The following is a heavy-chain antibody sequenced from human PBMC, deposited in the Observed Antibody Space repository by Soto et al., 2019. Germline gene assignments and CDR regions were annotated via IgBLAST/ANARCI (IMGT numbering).Heavy chain of an antibody. V-gene: IGHV4-39*01. CDR2: IYYSGST. CDR3: ARPSPRYCSGGSCLEFPDAFDI. Sequence: QLQLQESGPGLVKPSETLSLTCTVSGGSISSSSYYWGWIRQPPGKGLEWIGGIYYSGSTYYNPSLKSRVTISVDTSKHQFSLKLSSVTAADTAVYYCARPSPRYCSGGSCLEFPDAFDIWGQGTMVTVSS. D-gene: IGHD2-15*01. J-gene: IGHJ3*02. CDR1: GGSISSSSYY.